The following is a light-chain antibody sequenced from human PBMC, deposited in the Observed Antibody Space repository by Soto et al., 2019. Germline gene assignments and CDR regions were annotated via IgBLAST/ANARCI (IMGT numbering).Light chain of an antibody. CDR2: ASC. CDR1: QRFNSAY. Sequence: EIVLTQSPGTLSLYPGERATLSCRASQRFNSAYLAWYQHKPGQPPRLLIYASCNRAAGIPDRFSGSASGTDFTLTISRLEPEDSAVYYCHHYVDSPWGLGQGTKVEIK. CDR3: HHYVDSPWG. V-gene: IGKV3-20*01. J-gene: IGKJ1*01.